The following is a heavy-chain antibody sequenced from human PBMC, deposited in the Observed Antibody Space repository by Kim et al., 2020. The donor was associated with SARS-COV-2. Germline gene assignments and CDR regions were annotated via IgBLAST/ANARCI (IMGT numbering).Heavy chain of an antibody. CDR3: AKGSSGGYYYYMDV. CDR1: AFTFGDCA. D-gene: IGHD6-25*01. J-gene: IGHJ6*03. CDR2: ISWNSGSK. V-gene: IGHV3-9*01. Sequence: GGSLRLSCAASAFTFGDCAMHWVRQAPGKGLEWVSGISWNSGSKGYVDSVKGRFTISRDNAKNSLYLQMNSLRAEDTALYYCAKGSSGGYYYYMDVWGKG.